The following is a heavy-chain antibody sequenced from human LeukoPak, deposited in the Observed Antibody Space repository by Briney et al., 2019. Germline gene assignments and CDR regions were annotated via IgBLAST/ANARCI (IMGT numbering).Heavy chain of an antibody. CDR3: ARDDYGDN. CDR2: ISYDGSNK. J-gene: IGHJ4*02. Sequence: GRSLRLSCAASGFTFSSYAMHWVRQAPGKGLEWVAVISYDGSNKYYADSVKGRFTISRDNSKNTLYLQMNSLRAEDTAVYYCARDDYGDNWGQGNLVTVSS. CDR1: GFTFSSYA. V-gene: IGHV3-30-3*01.